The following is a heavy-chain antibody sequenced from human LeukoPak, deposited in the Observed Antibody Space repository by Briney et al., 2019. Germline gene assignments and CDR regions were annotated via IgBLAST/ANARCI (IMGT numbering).Heavy chain of an antibody. CDR3: ARGLRYYYYGMDV. D-gene: IGHD4-17*01. Sequence: PSETLSLTCAVYGGSFSGCYWSWIRQPPGKGLEWIGEINHSGSTNYNPSLKSRVTISVDTSKNQFSLKLSSVTAADTAVYYCARGLRYYYYGMDVWGQGTTVTVSS. J-gene: IGHJ6*02. CDR2: INHSGST. V-gene: IGHV4-34*01. CDR1: GGSFSGCY.